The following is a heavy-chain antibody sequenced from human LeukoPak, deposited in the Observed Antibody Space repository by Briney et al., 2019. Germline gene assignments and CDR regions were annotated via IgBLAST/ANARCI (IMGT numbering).Heavy chain of an antibody. V-gene: IGHV1-18*01. CDR2: ISAYDGNT. D-gene: IGHD5-18*01. J-gene: IGHJ4*02. CDR1: GYTFSSYG. Sequence: GASVKVSCKASGYTFSSYGMSWVRQAPGQGLEWMGWISAYDGNTDYAQNLQGRVTMTTDTSTSTAYMELRSLRSDDTAVYYCARAVRGYSYAYLPYWGQGTLVTVS. CDR3: ARAVRGYSYAYLPY.